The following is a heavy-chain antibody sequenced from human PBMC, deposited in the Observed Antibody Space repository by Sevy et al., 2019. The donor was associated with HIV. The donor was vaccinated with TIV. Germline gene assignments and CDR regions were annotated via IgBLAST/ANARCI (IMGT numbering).Heavy chain of an antibody. D-gene: IGHD3-9*01. CDR3: TTDTSTGYFDWLLDFDY. Sequence: GGSLRLSCAASGFTFSSAWMSWVRQAPGKGLEWVGRIQSKTDGGTTDYAASVKGRFTISRDASVNTLYLQMNSLTTEDTAVYYCTTDTSTGYFDWLLDFDYWGQGTLVTVSS. V-gene: IGHV3-15*01. CDR2: IQSKTDGGTT. J-gene: IGHJ4*02. CDR1: GFTFSSAW.